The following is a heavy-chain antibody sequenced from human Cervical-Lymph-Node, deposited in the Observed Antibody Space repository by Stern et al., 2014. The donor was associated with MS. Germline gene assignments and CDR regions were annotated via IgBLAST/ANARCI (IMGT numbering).Heavy chain of an antibody. J-gene: IGHJ4*02. V-gene: IGHV3-30*04. CDR1: GFIFTTSP. CDR3: APGIDY. CDR2: ISHDALNK. Sequence: VQLVESGGGVVQPGSSLRLSCAGTGFIFTTSPLHWVRQAPGKGLEWVAFISHDALNKYYADSVRGRFTISRDNSKNMLYLQMNSLRVEDTAVYYCAPGIDYWGQGTLGTVSS.